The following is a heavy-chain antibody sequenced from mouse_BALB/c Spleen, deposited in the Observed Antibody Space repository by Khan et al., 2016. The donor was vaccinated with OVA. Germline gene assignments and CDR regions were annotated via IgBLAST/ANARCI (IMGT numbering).Heavy chain of an antibody. V-gene: IGHV1S81*02. J-gene: IGHJ3*01. Sequence: QVRLQHSGAALVKPGASVKLSCKASGYTFTSYYMYWVKQRPGQGLEWIGEINPSNGGTNFNEKFKSKATLTVDKSSSTAYMQLSSLTSEDSAVYYFTRSGYGSFAYWGQGTLVTVSA. D-gene: IGHD2-2*01. CDR2: INPSNGGT. CDR1: GYTFTSYY. CDR3: TRSGYGSFAY.